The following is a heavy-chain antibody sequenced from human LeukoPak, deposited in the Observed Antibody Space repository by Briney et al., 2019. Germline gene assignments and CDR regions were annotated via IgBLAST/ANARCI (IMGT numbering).Heavy chain of an antibody. CDR2: INHSGST. D-gene: IGHD5-24*01. V-gene: IGHV4-34*01. Sequence: SETLSLTCAVYGGSFSGYYWSWIRQPPGKGLEWIGEINHSGSTNYNPSLKSRVTISVDTSKNQFSLKLSSVTAADTAVYYCARHVNWDGYGDYWGQGTLVTVSS. J-gene: IGHJ4*02. CDR1: GGSFSGYY. CDR3: ARHVNWDGYGDY.